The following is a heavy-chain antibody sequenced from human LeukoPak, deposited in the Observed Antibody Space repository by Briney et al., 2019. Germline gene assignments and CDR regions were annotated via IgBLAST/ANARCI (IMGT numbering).Heavy chain of an antibody. J-gene: IGHJ5*02. CDR3: ARTKKGDGYNMYDCFDP. V-gene: IGHV3-11*04. D-gene: IGHD5-24*01. Sequence: GGSLRLSCAASGFTFSDYYMSWVRQAPGKGLEWVSYISNTGSFIYYADSVKGRFTISRDNAKNSLYLQMNSLRAEDTAVYYCARTKKGDGYNMYDCFDPWGQGTLVTVSS. CDR2: ISNTGSFI. CDR1: GFTFSDYY.